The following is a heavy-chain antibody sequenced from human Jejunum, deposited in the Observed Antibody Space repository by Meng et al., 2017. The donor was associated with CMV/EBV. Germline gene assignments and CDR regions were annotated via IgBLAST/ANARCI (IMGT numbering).Heavy chain of an antibody. V-gene: IGHV3-74*01. D-gene: IGHD1-26*01. Sequence: RTYWMHWVRQAPGKGLVWVSRINSDGSTTNYAGSVKGRFTISRDNAKNTLYLQMNSLRAEDTAVYYCARGKFQSVGIVYSYFDPWGQGALVTVSS. CDR2: INSDGSTT. CDR3: ARGKFQSVGIVYSYFDP. CDR1: RTYW. J-gene: IGHJ4*02.